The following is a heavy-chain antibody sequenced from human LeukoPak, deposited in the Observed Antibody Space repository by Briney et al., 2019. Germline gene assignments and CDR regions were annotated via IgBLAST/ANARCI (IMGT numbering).Heavy chain of an antibody. CDR2: ISYDGSNK. Sequence: GRSLRLPCAASGFTFSSYGMHWVRQAPGKGLEWVAVISYDGSNKYYADSVKGRFTISRDNSKNTLYLQMNSLRAEDTAVYYCAKVPAATNSRDVGYFDYWGQGTLVTVSS. D-gene: IGHD2-2*01. CDR1: GFTFSSYG. V-gene: IGHV3-30*18. CDR3: AKVPAATNSRDVGYFDY. J-gene: IGHJ4*02.